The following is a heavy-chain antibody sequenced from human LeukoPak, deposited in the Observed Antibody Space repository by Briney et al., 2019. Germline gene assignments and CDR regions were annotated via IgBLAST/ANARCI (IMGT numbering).Heavy chain of an antibody. CDR1: GYTFTSYG. D-gene: IGHD2-2*01. CDR3: ARAVSDCSSTSCYENYYYYYMDV. Sequence: ASVKVSCKASGYTFTSYGISWVRQAPGQGLEWMGWISAYNGNTIYAQKLQGRVTMTTDTSTSTAYMELRSLRSDDTAVYYCARAVSDCSSTSCYENYYYYYMDVWGKGTTVTVSS. V-gene: IGHV1-18*01. CDR2: ISAYNGNT. J-gene: IGHJ6*03.